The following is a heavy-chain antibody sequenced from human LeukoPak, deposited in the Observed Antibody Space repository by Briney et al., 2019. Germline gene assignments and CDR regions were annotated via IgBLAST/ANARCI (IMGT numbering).Heavy chain of an antibody. Sequence: SVKVSCKASGGTFSSYAISWVRQAPGQGLEWMGRIIPIFGTANYAQKFQGRVTITTDESTSTAYMELSSLRSEDTALYYCARSRGYCGGDCRLDYWGQGTLVTVSS. V-gene: IGHV1-69*05. D-gene: IGHD2-21*02. CDR1: GGTFSSYA. J-gene: IGHJ4*02. CDR2: IIPIFGTA. CDR3: ARSRGYCGGDCRLDY.